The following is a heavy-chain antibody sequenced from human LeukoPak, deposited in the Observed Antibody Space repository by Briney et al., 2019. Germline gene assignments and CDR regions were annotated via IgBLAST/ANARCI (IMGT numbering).Heavy chain of an antibody. Sequence: GGSLRLSCAASGFTFSSYAMSWVRQAPGKGLEWVSAISGSGGSTYYADSVKGRFTISRDNSKNTLYLQMNSLRAEDTAVYYCARDRGDFWSGYYDNWFDPWGQGTLVTVSS. D-gene: IGHD3-3*01. J-gene: IGHJ5*02. CDR1: GFTFSSYA. V-gene: IGHV3-23*01. CDR3: ARDRGDFWSGYYDNWFDP. CDR2: ISGSGGST.